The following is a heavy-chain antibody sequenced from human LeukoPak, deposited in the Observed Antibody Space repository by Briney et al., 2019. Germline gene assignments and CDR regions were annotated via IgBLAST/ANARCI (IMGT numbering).Heavy chain of an antibody. V-gene: IGHV4-34*01. CDR2: INHSGST. J-gene: IGHJ3*02. Sequence: SETLSLTCAVYGGSFSGYYWSWIRQPPGKGLEWIGEINHSGSTNYNPSLKSRVTISVDTSKNQFSLKLSSVTAADTAVYYCARVGGAMADAFDIWRQGTMVTVSS. CDR3: ARVGGAMADAFDI. D-gene: IGHD3-16*01. CDR1: GGSFSGYY.